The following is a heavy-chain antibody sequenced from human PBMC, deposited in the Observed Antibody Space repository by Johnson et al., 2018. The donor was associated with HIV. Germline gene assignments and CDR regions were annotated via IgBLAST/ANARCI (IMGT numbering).Heavy chain of an antibody. CDR3: ATSGLTLGSSSSHAFDI. J-gene: IGHJ3*02. Sequence: VQLVESGGGLVQPGGSLRLSCAASGFTFSSYWMHWVRQGPGKGLVWVSRINGDGSGITYADSVKGRFTISRDNSKNTLYLQMNSLRAEDTAMYYCATSGLTLGSSSSHAFDIWGQGTMVTVSS. V-gene: IGHV3-74*02. D-gene: IGHD6-6*01. CDR2: INGDGSGI. CDR1: GFTFSSYW.